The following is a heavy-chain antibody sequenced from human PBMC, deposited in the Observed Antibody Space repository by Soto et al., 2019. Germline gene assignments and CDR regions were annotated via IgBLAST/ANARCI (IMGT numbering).Heavy chain of an antibody. J-gene: IGHJ4*02. CDR1: GDSITSNSYF. V-gene: IGHV4-39*01. CDR2: IYYSGTT. CDR3: ARHFSVDYFDD. Sequence: PSETLSLTCTVSGDSITSNSYFWAWIRQPPGKGLEWIGSIYYSGTTYYNPSLKSRVTISVDRSKNQFSLKLSSVTAADTAVYYGARHFSVDYFDDWGKGTLVTVSS.